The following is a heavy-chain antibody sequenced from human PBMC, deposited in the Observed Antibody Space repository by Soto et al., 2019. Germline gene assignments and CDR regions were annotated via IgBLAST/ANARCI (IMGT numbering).Heavy chain of an antibody. D-gene: IGHD3-10*01. CDR3: ASDLSGRADV. Sequence: GGSLRLSCAASGFTFSSYWMHWVRQAPGKGLVWVSRMNEDGGTTDYADSVKGRFTISRDNAKNTLYLQMNSLRVEDTAVYYCASDLSGRADVWGQGTTVTSP. J-gene: IGHJ6*02. CDR2: MNEDGGTT. V-gene: IGHV3-74*01. CDR1: GFTFSSYW.